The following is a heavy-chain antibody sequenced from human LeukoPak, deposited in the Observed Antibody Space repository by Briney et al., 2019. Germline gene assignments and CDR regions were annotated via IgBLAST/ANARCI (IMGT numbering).Heavy chain of an antibody. Sequence: SVNLSCKASGASFSGYAISWVRQSPGQGLGWMGMMIAILGIANYEQKFQGRVTITADKSTSTAYMELSSLRSEDTAVYYCASSLTYYDILTGRNYYYYGMDVWGQGTTVTVS. J-gene: IGHJ6*02. D-gene: IGHD3-9*01. V-gene: IGHV1-69*04. CDR1: GASFSGYA. CDR2: MIAILGIA. CDR3: ASSLTYYDILTGRNYYYYGMDV.